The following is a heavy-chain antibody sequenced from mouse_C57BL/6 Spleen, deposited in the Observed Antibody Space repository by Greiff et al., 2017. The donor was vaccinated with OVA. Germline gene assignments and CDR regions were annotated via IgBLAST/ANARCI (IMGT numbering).Heavy chain of an antibody. D-gene: IGHD2-1*01. V-gene: IGHV14-1*01. Sequence: EVKLVESGAELVRPGASVKLSCTASGFNIKDYYMHWVKQRPEQGLEWIGRIDPEDGDTEYAPKFQGKATMTADTSSNTAYLQLSSLTSEDTAVYYCTPYGTTRGWYFDVWGTGTTVTVSS. J-gene: IGHJ1*03. CDR3: TPYGTTRGWYFDV. CDR2: IDPEDGDT. CDR1: GFNIKDYY.